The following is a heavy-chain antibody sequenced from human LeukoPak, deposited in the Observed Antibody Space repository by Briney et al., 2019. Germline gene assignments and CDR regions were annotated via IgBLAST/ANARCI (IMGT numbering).Heavy chain of an antibody. D-gene: IGHD5-18*01. CDR3: ATTPSGIQLNYFDY. CDR1: GFTFSSYA. Sequence: PGGSLRLSCAASGFTFSSYAMSWVRQAPGKGLEWVSAISGSGGSTYYADSVKGRFTISRDNPKNTLYLQMNSLRAEDTAVYYCATTPSGIQLNYFDYWGQGTLVTVSS. V-gene: IGHV3-23*01. CDR2: ISGSGGST. J-gene: IGHJ4*02.